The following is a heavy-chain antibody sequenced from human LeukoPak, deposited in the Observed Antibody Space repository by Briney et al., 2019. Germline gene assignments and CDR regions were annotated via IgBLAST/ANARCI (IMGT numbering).Heavy chain of an antibody. V-gene: IGHV3-74*01. Sequence: GGSLRLSCAASGFTLSSYWMHWVRQAPGKGLVWVSRINSDGSDTIYGDSVKGRFTISRDNAKNTLYLQMDSLRAEDTAVYYCAKSTPRSLAADDYWGQGTLVTVSS. J-gene: IGHJ4*02. CDR1: GFTLSSYW. CDR3: AKSTPRSLAADDY. CDR2: INSDGSDT. D-gene: IGHD6-13*01.